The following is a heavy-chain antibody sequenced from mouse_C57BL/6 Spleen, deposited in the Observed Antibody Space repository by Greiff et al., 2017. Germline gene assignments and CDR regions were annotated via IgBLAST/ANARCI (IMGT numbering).Heavy chain of an antibody. V-gene: IGHV1-15*01. CDR3: TSRTGTGGYYFDY. Sequence: VQVVESGAELVRPGASVTLSCKASGYTFTDYEMHWVKQTPVHGLEWIGAIDPETGGTAYNQKFKGKAILTADKSSSTAYMELRSLTSEDSAVYYCTSRTGTGGYYFDYWGQGTTLTVSS. D-gene: IGHD4-1*01. J-gene: IGHJ2*01. CDR2: IDPETGGT. CDR1: GYTFTDYE.